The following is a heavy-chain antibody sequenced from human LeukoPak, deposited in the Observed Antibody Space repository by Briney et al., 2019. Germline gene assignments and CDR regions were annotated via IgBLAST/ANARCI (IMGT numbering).Heavy chain of an antibody. J-gene: IGHJ5*02. V-gene: IGHV3-30*03. Sequence: QPGGSLRLSCAASGFTFSSYGMHWVRQAPGKGLEWVAVISYDGSNKYYADSVKGRFTISGDTSKNTLYLQMNSLRAEDTAVYYCARSNYYGSGSQNWFDPWGQGTLVTVSS. CDR1: GFTFSSYG. D-gene: IGHD3-10*01. CDR2: ISYDGSNK. CDR3: ARSNYYGSGSQNWFDP.